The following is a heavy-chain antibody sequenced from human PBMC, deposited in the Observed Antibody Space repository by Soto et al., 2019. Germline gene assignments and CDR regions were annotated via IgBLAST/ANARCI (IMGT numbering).Heavy chain of an antibody. Sequence: QVQLVQSGPEMKWPGASVKVSCQASGYTFTSHNISWVRQAPGQGLEWMGWISPYSGNTDYAQNPQGRVTMTTDTLTSTAYMELRSLRSDDAAVYYCARDKQERLFYYYYGLDVWGQGTTVTVSS. CDR1: GYTFTSHN. CDR3: ARDKQERLFYYYYGLDV. D-gene: IGHD1-1*01. V-gene: IGHV1-18*04. CDR2: ISPYSGNT. J-gene: IGHJ6*02.